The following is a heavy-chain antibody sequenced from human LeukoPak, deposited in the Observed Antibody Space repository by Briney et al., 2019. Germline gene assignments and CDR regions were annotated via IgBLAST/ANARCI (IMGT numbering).Heavy chain of an antibody. J-gene: IGHJ4*02. CDR3: AKGLSGSPPPY. V-gene: IGHV3-23*01. D-gene: IGHD3-10*01. Sequence: GGSLRLSCAASGFTFSSNGMSWVRQAPGKGLEWVSDINGSGGRTYYADSVKGRFTISRDNSKSTLYLQMNSLRAEDTAVYYCAKGLSGSPPPYWGQGTLVTVSS. CDR1: GFTFSSNG. CDR2: INGSGGRT.